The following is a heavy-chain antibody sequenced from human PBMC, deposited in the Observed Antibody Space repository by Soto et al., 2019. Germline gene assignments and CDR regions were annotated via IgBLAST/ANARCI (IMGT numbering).Heavy chain of an antibody. CDR3: AREGTVPPYYFYDY. CDR2: ISGSGSTI. V-gene: IGHV3-48*02. J-gene: IGHJ4*02. Sequence: PGGSLRLSCAASGFTFSTYTMNWVRQAPGKGLEWVSYISGSGSTIYYADSVKGRFTTSRDNAKNSLYLQMNSLRDEDTALYYCAREGTVPPYYFYDYWGQGPLVTVYS. CDR1: GFTFSTYT. D-gene: IGHD3-10*01.